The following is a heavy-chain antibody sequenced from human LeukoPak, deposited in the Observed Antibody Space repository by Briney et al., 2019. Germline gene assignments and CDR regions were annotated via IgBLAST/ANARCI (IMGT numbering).Heavy chain of an antibody. CDR1: GGTFISYA. V-gene: IGHV1-69*05. Sequence: ASVKVSCKASGGTFISYAISWVRQAPGQGLEWMGRIIPIFGTANYAQKFQGRVTITTDESTSTAYMELSSLRSEDTAVYYCAREDYDILTGYYKGFDYWGQRTLVTVSS. D-gene: IGHD3-9*01. CDR2: IIPIFGTA. CDR3: AREDYDILTGYYKGFDY. J-gene: IGHJ4*02.